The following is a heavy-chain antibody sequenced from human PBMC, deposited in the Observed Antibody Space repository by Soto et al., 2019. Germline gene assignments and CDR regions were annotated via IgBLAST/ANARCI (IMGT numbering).Heavy chain of an antibody. J-gene: IGHJ3*02. CDR3: ARAGIAVAGTYAFDI. V-gene: IGHV3-13*05. Sequence: GGSLRLSCAASGFTFSSYAMSWVRQAPGKGLEWVSAIGTAGDPYYPGSVKGRFTISRENAKNSLYLQMNSLRAGDTAVYYCARAGIAVAGTYAFDIWGQGTMVTVS. D-gene: IGHD6-19*01. CDR2: IGTAGDP. CDR1: GFTFSSYA.